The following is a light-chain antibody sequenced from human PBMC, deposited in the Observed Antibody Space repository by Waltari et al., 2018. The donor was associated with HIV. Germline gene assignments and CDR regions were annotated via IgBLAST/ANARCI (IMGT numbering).Light chain of an antibody. V-gene: IGKV1-33*01. CDR1: QDINNF. Sequence: DIHMTQSPTSLSASVGDRVPITCRASQDINNFVNWYQQKPGKAPKRLIYEASKLESGVPSKFSGSGSGTDFTFTIISLQPDDVATYDCQQYNNLPLTFGGGTKVEVK. J-gene: IGKJ4*01. CDR2: EAS. CDR3: QQYNNLPLT.